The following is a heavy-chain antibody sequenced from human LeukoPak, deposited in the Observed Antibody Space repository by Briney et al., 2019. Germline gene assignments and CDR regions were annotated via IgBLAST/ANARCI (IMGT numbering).Heavy chain of an antibody. D-gene: IGHD3-22*01. CDR1: GYTFTGYY. J-gene: IGHJ3*02. CDR3: AKDWYNYDSSGYYWDAFDI. V-gene: IGHV1-2*02. CDR2: INPNSGGT. Sequence: ASVKVSCKASGYTFTGYYMHWVRQAPGQGLEWMGWINPNSGGTNYAQKFQGRVTMTRDTSISTAYMELSRLRSDDTAVYYCAKDWYNYDSSGYYWDAFDIWGQGTMVTVSS.